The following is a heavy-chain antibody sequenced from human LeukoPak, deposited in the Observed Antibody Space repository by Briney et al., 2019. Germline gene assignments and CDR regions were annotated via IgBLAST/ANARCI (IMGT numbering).Heavy chain of an antibody. Sequence: ASVKVSCKASGYTFTGYYMHWVRQAPGQGLEWMGWINPNSGGTNYAQKFQGRVTMTRDTSISTAYMELGRLRSDDTAVYYCARGYPGDIVATSVDYWGQGTLVTVSS. J-gene: IGHJ4*02. D-gene: IGHD5-12*01. V-gene: IGHV1-2*02. CDR2: INPNSGGT. CDR1: GYTFTGYY. CDR3: ARGYPGDIVATSVDY.